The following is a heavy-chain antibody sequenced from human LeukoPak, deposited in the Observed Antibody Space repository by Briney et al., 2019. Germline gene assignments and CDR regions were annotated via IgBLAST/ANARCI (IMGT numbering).Heavy chain of an antibody. Sequence: SETLSLTCTVSGGSISSSSYYWGWIRQPPGKGLEWIGYIYYSGSTNYNPSLKSRVTISVDTSKNQFSLKLSSVTAADTAVYYCARMSDYYDSSGCFDYWGQGTLVTVSS. CDR2: IYYSGST. J-gene: IGHJ4*02. CDR3: ARMSDYYDSSGCFDY. D-gene: IGHD3-22*01. V-gene: IGHV4-61*05. CDR1: GGSISSSSYY.